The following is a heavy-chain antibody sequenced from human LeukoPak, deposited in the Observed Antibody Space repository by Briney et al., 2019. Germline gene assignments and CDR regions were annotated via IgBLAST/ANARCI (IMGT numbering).Heavy chain of an antibody. CDR2: IIPILGIA. CDR3: ARDLIPDCSSTSCYDRRAAFDI. J-gene: IGHJ3*02. Sequence: GASVKVSCKASGGTFSSYAISWVRQAPGQGLEWMGRIIPILGIANYAQKFQGRVTISADKSTSTAYMELSSLRSEDTAVYYCARDLIPDCSSTSCYDRRAAFDIWGQGTMVTVSS. D-gene: IGHD2-2*01. V-gene: IGHV1-69*04. CDR1: GGTFSSYA.